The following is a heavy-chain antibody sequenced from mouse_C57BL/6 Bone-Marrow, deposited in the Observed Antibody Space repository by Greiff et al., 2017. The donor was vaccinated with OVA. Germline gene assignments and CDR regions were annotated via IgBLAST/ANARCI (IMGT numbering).Heavy chain of an antibody. D-gene: IGHD1-1*01. J-gene: IGHJ1*03. V-gene: IGHV3-6*01. CDR2: ISYDGSN. CDR3: ARVSGKDWYFDV. Sequence: EVKLMESGPGLVKPSQSLSLTCSVTGYSITSGYYWNWIRQFPGNKLEWMGYISYDGSNNYNPSLKNRISITRDTSKNQFFLKLNSVTTEDTATYYCARVSGKDWYFDVWGTGTTVTVSS. CDR1: GYSITSGYY.